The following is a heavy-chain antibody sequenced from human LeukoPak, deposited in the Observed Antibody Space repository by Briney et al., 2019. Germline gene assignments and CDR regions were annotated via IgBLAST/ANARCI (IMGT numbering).Heavy chain of an antibody. CDR2: ISAYNGNT. J-gene: IGHJ3*02. Sequence: ASVKVSCKTSGYTFSNYGISWVRQAPGQGLEWMGWISAYNGNTNYAQKLQGRVTMTTDTSTSTAYMELRSLRSDDTAVYYCARCVRKLDAFDIWGQGTMVTVSS. CDR3: ARCVRKLDAFDI. CDR1: GYTFSNYG. V-gene: IGHV1-18*01.